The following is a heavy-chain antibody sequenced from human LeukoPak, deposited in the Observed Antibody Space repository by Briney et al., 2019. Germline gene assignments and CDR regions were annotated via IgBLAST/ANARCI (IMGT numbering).Heavy chain of an antibody. CDR1: GGSISNYY. CDR3: ARDKSVGIVATIEADYYYYGMDV. V-gene: IGHV4-59*12. Sequence: SETLSLTCSVSGGSISNYYWSWIRQPPGKGLEWIAYIHYSGNTNYNPSLKSRVTMSVDTSKNQFSLKLSSVTAADTAVYYCARDKSVGIVATIEADYYYYGMDVWGQGTTVTVSS. CDR2: IHYSGNT. D-gene: IGHD5-12*01. J-gene: IGHJ6*02.